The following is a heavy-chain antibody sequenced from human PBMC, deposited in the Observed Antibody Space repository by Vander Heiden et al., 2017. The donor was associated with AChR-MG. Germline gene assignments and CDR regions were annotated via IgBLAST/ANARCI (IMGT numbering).Heavy chain of an antibody. D-gene: IGHD3-3*01. J-gene: IGHJ5*02. CDR1: GGSFSGYY. Sequence: QVQLQQWGAGLLKPSETLSLTCAVYGGSFSGYYWSWIRQPPGKGLEWIGEINHSGSTNYNPSRKSRVTISVDTSKNQFSLKLSSVTAADTAVYYCARYEYDFWSGYQPSNWFDPWGQGTLVTVSS. V-gene: IGHV4-34*01. CDR2: INHSGST. CDR3: ARYEYDFWSGYQPSNWFDP.